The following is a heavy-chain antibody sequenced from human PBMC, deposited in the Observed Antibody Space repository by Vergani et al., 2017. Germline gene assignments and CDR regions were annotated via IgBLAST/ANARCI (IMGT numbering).Heavy chain of an antibody. D-gene: IGHD2-15*01. J-gene: IGHJ6*02. V-gene: IGHV3-7*01. CDR2: TKQDGSEK. CDR3: AKEAAALPIYYYYGMDV. CDR1: GFTFSSYW. Sequence: EVQLVESGGGLVQPGGSLRLSCAASGFTFSSYWMSWVRQAPGKGLEWVANTKQDGSEKHYVGSVKGRFTISRDNAKNSLYLQMNSLRAEDTAVYYCAKEAAALPIYYYYGMDVWGQGTTVTVSS.